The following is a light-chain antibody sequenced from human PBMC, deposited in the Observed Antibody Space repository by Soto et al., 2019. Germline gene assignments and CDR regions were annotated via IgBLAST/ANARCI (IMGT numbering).Light chain of an antibody. Sequence: DIQMTQSPSSLSASVGDTVTITCRASQGISNSLAWFQQKPGRVPQFLIYAASTLQPGVPPRFSGSGSGTDFTLTISSLQPEDVATYYCQNYSSAPLTFGPGTRVEIK. CDR3: QNYSSAPLT. J-gene: IGKJ3*01. V-gene: IGKV1-27*01. CDR2: AAS. CDR1: QGISNS.